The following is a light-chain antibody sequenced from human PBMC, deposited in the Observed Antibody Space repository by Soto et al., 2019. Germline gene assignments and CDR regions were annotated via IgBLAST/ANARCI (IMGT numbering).Light chain of an antibody. Sequence: QSVLTQPASVSGSPGQSITISCTGSSSDVGSYNVVSWYQQHPGKAPKLMIYEGSKRPSGVSNRFSGSKSGNTASLTISGLQAEDEADYYCCSYAGSSTVVFGGGTKLTVL. CDR2: EGS. J-gene: IGLJ2*01. V-gene: IGLV2-23*01. CDR1: SSDVGSYNV. CDR3: CSYAGSSTVV.